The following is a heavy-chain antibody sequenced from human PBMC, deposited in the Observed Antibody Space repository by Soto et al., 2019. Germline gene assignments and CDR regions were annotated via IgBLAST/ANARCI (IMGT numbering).Heavy chain of an antibody. V-gene: IGHV1-3*01. Sequence: QVQLVQSGAEVKKPGASVKVSCKASGYTFTSYAMHWVRQAPGQRLEWMGRINAGNGNTKYSQKFQGRVTITRDTSARTASMALSSLRSEDTAVYYGARDVGATGDWGQGTRVTVSS. CDR1: GYTFTSYA. D-gene: IGHD1-26*01. J-gene: IGHJ4*02. CDR2: INAGNGNT. CDR3: ARDVGATGD.